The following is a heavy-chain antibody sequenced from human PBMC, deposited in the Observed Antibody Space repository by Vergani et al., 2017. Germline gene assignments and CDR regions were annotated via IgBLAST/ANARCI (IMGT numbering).Heavy chain of an antibody. V-gene: IGHV3-30-3*01. CDR3: ARDPRTGKPDYFDY. D-gene: IGHD1-1*01. Sequence: QVQLVESGGGVVQPVRSLRLSCAASGFTFGSYDMHWVRQAPGKGLEWVAVTSRDGDIKYYADSVEGRFTISRDNFRNTLYLHVNSLRAEDTAVYYCARDPRTGKPDYFDYWGRGTLVTVSS. CDR1: GFTFGSYD. J-gene: IGHJ4*02. CDR2: TSRDGDIK.